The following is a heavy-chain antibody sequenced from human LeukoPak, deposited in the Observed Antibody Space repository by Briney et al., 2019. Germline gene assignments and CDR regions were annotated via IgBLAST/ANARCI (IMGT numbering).Heavy chain of an antibody. CDR3: ANHITMIVVVANFDY. V-gene: IGHV3-7*03. D-gene: IGHD3-22*01. CDR1: GFTFSSYS. CDR2: IKKDGSET. J-gene: IGHJ4*02. Sequence: GGSLRLSCAASGFTFSSYSMNWVRQAPGKGLEWVANIKKDGSETYYADSVKGRFTISRDNSKNTLYLQMNSLRAEDTAVYYCANHITMIVVVANFDYWGQRTLVTVSS.